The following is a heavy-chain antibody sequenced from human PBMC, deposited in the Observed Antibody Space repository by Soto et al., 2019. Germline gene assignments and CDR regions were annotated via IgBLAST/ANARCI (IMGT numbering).Heavy chain of an antibody. D-gene: IGHD3-9*01. CDR1: GFPFSAYA. V-gene: IGHV3-30*03. J-gene: IGHJ5*02. CDR2: ISSDGSNK. CDR3: ARTGETGYDWGWFDP. Sequence: VQLVDSGGGLVQPGRSQRLSCAASGFPFSAYAMHWVRQAPGRGLEWLAVISSDGSNKHYADSVKGRFSISRDNYENTVYLQMNSLGTEDTAAYYCARTGETGYDWGWFDPWGQGTLVTVSS.